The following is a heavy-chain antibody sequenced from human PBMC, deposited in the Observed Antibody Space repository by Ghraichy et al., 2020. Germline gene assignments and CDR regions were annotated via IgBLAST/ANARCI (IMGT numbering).Heavy chain of an antibody. CDR1: GFIFNSYG. CDR3: AKDLGGVWYCDY. J-gene: IGHJ4*02. CDR2: IKKDGSAT. Sequence: GGSLRLSCAASGFIFNSYGMSWVRQAPGKGLEWVANIKKDGSATYYVDSVKGRFTISRDNAKNSLYLQMNSLRAEDTAVYYCAKDLGGVWYCDYLGQGALVTVSS. D-gene: IGHD2-8*02. V-gene: IGHV3-7*01.